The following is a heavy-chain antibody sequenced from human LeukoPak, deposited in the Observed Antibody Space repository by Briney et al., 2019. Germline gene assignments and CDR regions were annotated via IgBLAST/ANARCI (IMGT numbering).Heavy chain of an antibody. V-gene: IGHV3-7*03. CDR3: ARHPDSNWDY. D-gene: IGHD6-13*01. Sequence: GGSLRLSCAASGFTFRNYWMSWVRQVPGKGLEWVVNINEGGNEKNYVDSVKGRFTASRDNAQNSLYLQMNSLRVEDTAVYYCARHPDSNWDYWGQGTLVTVSS. J-gene: IGHJ4*02. CDR2: INEGGNEK. CDR1: GFTFRNYW.